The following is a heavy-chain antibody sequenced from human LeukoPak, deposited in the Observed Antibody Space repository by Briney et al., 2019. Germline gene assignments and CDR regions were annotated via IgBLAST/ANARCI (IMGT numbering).Heavy chain of an antibody. CDR3: ARGLYCSGGSCYSGGNWFDP. D-gene: IGHD2-15*01. V-gene: IGHV1-2*02. CDR2: INPSSGGT. Sequence: ASVKVSCKASGYTFTGHYMHWVRQAPGQGLEWMGWINPSSGGTNYAQKFQGRVTMTRDMSISTVYMELSRLTSDDTAVYYCARGLYCSGGSCYSGGNWFDPWGQGTLVTVSS. J-gene: IGHJ5*02. CDR1: GYTFTGHY.